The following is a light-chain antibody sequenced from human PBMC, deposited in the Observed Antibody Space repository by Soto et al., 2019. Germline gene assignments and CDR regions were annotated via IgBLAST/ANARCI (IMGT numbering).Light chain of an antibody. Sequence: EIVMTQSPATLSVSPGERATLSCRASQSISSSLAWYQQKPGQAPRLLIHGASTRATSNPGRFSGSGSEAEFTLTISSLQSEDFALYYCQQYYDWPPTFGQGTKVDIK. J-gene: IGKJ1*01. CDR2: GAS. V-gene: IGKV3-15*01. CDR1: QSISSS. CDR3: QQYYDWPPT.